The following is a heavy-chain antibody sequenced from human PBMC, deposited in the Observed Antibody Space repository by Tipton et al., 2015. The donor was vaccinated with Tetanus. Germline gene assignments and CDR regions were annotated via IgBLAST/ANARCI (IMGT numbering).Heavy chain of an antibody. Sequence: QLVQSGAEVKKPGASVRVSCKTSGSNFIRHFVQWVRLAPGQGLQWVGWINPASGATNYAQSFQARIAMTRDTSIYTVYMELSGLRSDDTAVYYCARVQEQRIYYYGMDVWGQGTTVTVSS. CDR3: ARVQEQRIYYYGMDV. CDR2: INPASGAT. D-gene: IGHD6-25*01. V-gene: IGHV1-2*02. J-gene: IGHJ6*02. CDR1: GSNFIRHF.